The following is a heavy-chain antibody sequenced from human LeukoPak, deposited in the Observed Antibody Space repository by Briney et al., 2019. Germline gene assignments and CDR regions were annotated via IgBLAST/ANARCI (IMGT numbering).Heavy chain of an antibody. CDR3: ARGSGYGGFDY. J-gene: IGHJ4*02. Sequence: SETLSLTCTVSGGAISSYYWSWIRQPPGKGLEWIGYINYSGSTNYNPSLKSRVTISVDTSKNQFSLKLSSVTAADTAVYYCARGSGYGGFDYWAREPWSPSP. CDR1: GGAISSYY. CDR2: INYSGST. D-gene: IGHD5-12*01. V-gene: IGHV4-59*01.